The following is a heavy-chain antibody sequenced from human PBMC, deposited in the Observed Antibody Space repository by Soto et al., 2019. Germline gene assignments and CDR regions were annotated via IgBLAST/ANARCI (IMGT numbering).Heavy chain of an antibody. J-gene: IGHJ4*02. V-gene: IGHV3-21*01. CDR1: GFTFRSYS. CDR3: ARALYTAPYYFDY. CDR2: ISSSSSYI. Sequence: LRRSCAASGFTFRSYSMNWVRQAPGKGLEWVSSISSSSSYIYYADSVKGRFTFSRDNAKNSLYLQMNSLRAEDTAVYYCARALYTAPYYFDYWGQGTPVTVYS. D-gene: IGHD5-18*01.